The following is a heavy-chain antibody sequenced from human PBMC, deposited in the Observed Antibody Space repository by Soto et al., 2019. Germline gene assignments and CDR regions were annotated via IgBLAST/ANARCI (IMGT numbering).Heavy chain of an antibody. CDR2: ISGGGGST. D-gene: IGHD2-15*01. V-gene: IGHV3-23*01. CDR3: AKDRFCSGGVCSFSYFDY. J-gene: IGHJ4*02. CDR1: GFTFRNYG. Sequence: GGSLRLSCAASGFTFRNYGMSWSPQAPVKELEWVSAISGGGGSTYYAGSVKGRLTVSRDNSKDTLFLQLINLRAEDTAVYYCAKDRFCSGGVCSFSYFDYWGPGTLVTVSS.